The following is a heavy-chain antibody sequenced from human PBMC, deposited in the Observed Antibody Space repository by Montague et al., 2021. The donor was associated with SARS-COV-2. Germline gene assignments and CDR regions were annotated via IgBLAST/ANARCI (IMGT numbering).Heavy chain of an antibody. J-gene: IGHJ6*04. CDR1: LHSGCRGT. Sequence: SETLSLTCAGDLHSGCRGTQAQIGRPQVWTPVSIAARMPSSASKYKPSLNSRVTISIDTSKNQFSLKLSSVTAADPAVYYFARFAYRLLFIASYYGMDGWGKGITVTVS. CDR2: RMPSSAS. V-gene: IGHV4-34*12. CDR3: ARFAYRLLFIASYYGMDG. D-gene: IGHD2-2*01.